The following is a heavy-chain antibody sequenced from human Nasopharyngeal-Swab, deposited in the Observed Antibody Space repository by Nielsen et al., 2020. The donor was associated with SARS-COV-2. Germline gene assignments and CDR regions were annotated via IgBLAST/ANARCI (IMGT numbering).Heavy chain of an antibody. J-gene: IGHJ4*02. D-gene: IGHD3-9*01. Sequence: SETLSLTCTVSGGSISSSSYYWGWISQPPGKGLEWIGSIYYSGSTYYNPSLKSRVTISVDTSKNQFSLKLSSVTAADTAVYYCARLSHITGYEGAFFFDYWGQGTLVTVSS. CDR2: IYYSGST. CDR3: ARLSHITGYEGAFFFDY. V-gene: IGHV4-39*07. CDR1: GGSISSSSYY.